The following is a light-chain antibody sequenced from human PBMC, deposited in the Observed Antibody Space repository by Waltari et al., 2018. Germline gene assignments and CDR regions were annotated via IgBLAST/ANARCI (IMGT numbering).Light chain of an antibody. J-gene: IGKJ1*01. Sequence: EIVLTQSPGTLSLSPGERATLSCWACQSVGGTLAWYQQKPGQAPRLLIYGASSRATGIPDRFSGSGSGTVFSLSISRLEPEDSAVYYCQHYVRLPVTFGQGTKVEIK. CDR3: QHYVRLPVT. CDR1: QSVGGT. V-gene: IGKV3-20*01. CDR2: GAS.